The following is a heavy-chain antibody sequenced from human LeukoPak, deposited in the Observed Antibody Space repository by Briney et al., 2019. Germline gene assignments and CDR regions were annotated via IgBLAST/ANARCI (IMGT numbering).Heavy chain of an antibody. Sequence: GGSLRLSCAASGFTVNSIYMSWVRQAPGKGLEWVSIIYNDGSAYYADSMKGRFTISRDNSKNKLYLQVNSLRAEDTAMYYCARNILFAFDIWGQGTMVTVSS. J-gene: IGHJ3*02. CDR2: IYNDGSA. CDR3: ARNILFAFDI. V-gene: IGHV3-53*01. CDR1: GFTVNSIY. D-gene: IGHD2/OR15-2a*01.